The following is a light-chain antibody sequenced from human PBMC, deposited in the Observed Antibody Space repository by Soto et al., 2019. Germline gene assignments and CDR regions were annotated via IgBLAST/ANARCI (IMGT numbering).Light chain of an antibody. J-gene: IGKJ5*01. Sequence: DIQMTQSPSSVSASLGDRVTITCRASQGIRSWLAWYQQKPGTAPKLLIYAASTLQSGVPSRFSGSGSGTDFSFTISSLQPDDFATYYCQQANSFPITFGQGTRLEIK. V-gene: IGKV1-12*01. CDR1: QGIRSW. CDR2: AAS. CDR3: QQANSFPIT.